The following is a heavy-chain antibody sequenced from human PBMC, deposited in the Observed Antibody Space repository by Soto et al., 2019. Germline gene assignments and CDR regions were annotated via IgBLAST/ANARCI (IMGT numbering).Heavy chain of an antibody. D-gene: IGHD1-1*01. J-gene: IGHJ6*02. V-gene: IGHV4-59*01. CDR1: GGSISSYY. CDR3: ARDRLEEFYYYGMDV. Sequence: SETLSLTCTVSGGSISSYYWSWIRQPPGKGLEWIGYIYYSGSTNYNPSLKSRVTISVDTSKNQFSLKLSSVTAADTAVYYCARDRLEEFYYYGMDVWGQGTTVTV. CDR2: IYYSGST.